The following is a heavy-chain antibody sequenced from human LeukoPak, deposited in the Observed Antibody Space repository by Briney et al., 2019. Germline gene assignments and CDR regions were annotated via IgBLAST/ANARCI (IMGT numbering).Heavy chain of an antibody. CDR2: IYSSGKT. CDR3: ARHFTERTWFDP. V-gene: IGHV4-39*01. D-gene: IGHD1-1*01. J-gene: IGHJ5*02. Sequence: PSETLSLTCTVSGCSISSGSYYWVWIRQPPGKGLVWIGDIYSSGKTNYNPSLRSRVTMSIDPSKNQFSLNLNSVSATDTAIYYCARHFTERTWFDPWGQGTLVTVSS. CDR1: GCSISSGSYY.